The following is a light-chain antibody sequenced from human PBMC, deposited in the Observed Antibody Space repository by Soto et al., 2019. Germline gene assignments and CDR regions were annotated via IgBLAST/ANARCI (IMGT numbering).Light chain of an antibody. CDR1: QTISSW. CDR3: QQYENYWT. Sequence: DIQMTQSPSTLSGPVGDRVTITCRASQTISSWLAWYQQKPGKAPKLLIYKASTLKSGVPSRFSGSGSGTEFSLTISNLQPDECATYYCQQYENYWTFGQGTKVDIK. V-gene: IGKV1-5*03. CDR2: KAS. J-gene: IGKJ1*01.